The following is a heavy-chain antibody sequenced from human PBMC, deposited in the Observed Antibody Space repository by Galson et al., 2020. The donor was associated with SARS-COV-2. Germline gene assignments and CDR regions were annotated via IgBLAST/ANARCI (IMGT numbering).Heavy chain of an antibody. CDR3: ARSHDSSGYALDI. V-gene: IGHV4-61*02. J-gene: IGHJ3*02. D-gene: IGHD3-22*01. CDR2: IHSTGST. Sequence: SQTLSLTCTVSGGSISSGSYYWSWIRQPAGKELEWIGRIHSTGSTNYNPSLKSRVTISVDTSKKQFSLRLSSVTAADTAVYDCARSHDSSGYALDIWGQGTMVTVSS. CDR1: GGSISSGSYY.